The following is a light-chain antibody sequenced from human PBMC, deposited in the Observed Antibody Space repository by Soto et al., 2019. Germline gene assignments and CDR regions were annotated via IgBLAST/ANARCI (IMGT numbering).Light chain of an antibody. CDR2: DAS. CDR1: QSVASSH. CDR3: QQYGSAPFT. V-gene: IGKV3-20*01. Sequence: ERVVTKSRGTLSLSPGERATLSCRASQSVASSHLAWYRQKPGQTPRLLIYDASSRATGIPDRISGSGSGTDFTLTISRLEPEDFAVYYCQQYGSAPFTFGPGTKVDIK. J-gene: IGKJ3*01.